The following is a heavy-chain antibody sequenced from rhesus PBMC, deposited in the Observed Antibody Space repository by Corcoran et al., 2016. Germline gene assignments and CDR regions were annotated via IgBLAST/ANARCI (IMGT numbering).Heavy chain of an antibody. CDR3: ARDWGGGVCYRGYSGSLNPFDD. Sequence: QVQLPESGPGMVRRSETLSLACAVSGGSISRNYWSWIRQPPGKGLAWLGYIYGSSVSTYYNPSRKSRGTISTDTSKNQVSLKLSSVTAADTAVYYCARDWGGGVCYRGYSGSLNPFDDWGQGVLVTVSS. J-gene: IGHJ4*01. CDR1: GGSISRNY. CDR2: IYGSSVST. V-gene: IGHV4-165*01. D-gene: IGHD6-25*01.